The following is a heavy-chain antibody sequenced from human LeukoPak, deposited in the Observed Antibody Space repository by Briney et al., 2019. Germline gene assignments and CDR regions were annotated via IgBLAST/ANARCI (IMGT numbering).Heavy chain of an antibody. D-gene: IGHD4-17*01. Sequence: PGGSLRLSCAASGFTFSSYWMHWVRQAPGKGLVWVSRINSDGSSTSYADSVKGRFTISRDNAKNTLYLQMDSLRAEDTAVYYCARDGDYGDYADYWGQGTLVTVSS. CDR2: INSDGSST. CDR1: GFTFSSYW. V-gene: IGHV3-74*01. J-gene: IGHJ4*02. CDR3: ARDGDYGDYADY.